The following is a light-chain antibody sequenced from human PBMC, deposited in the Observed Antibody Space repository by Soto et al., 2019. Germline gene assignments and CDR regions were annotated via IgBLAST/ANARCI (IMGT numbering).Light chain of an antibody. V-gene: IGKV3-11*01. CDR3: HQRQYWNPIK. CDR1: LSVSVY. CDR2: DAS. J-gene: IGKJ5*01. Sequence: RVLAYSPAPPYLCPGGIATLSCRSSLSVSVYLDWYQQKPGQAPRLLISDASNRATGIQARFSGSGSGTDFTLTISSLEPEDFAVYYFHQRQYWNPIKFGQGTRLEIK.